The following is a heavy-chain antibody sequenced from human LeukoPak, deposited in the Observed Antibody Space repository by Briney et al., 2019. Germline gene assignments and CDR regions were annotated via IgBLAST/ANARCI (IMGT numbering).Heavy chain of an antibody. D-gene: IGHD3-10*01. CDR1: GGSFSGYY. CDR2: INHSGST. Sequence: SETLSLTCAVYGGSFSGYYWSWIRQPPGKGLEWIGEINHSGSTNYNPSLKSRVTISVDTSKNQFSLKLSSVTAADTAVYYCARVNYGSGSKTQLYFDYWGQGTLVTVSS. CDR3: ARVNYGSGSKTQLYFDY. V-gene: IGHV4-34*01. J-gene: IGHJ4*02.